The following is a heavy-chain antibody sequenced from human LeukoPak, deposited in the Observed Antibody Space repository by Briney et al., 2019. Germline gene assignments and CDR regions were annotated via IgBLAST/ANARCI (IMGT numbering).Heavy chain of an antibody. J-gene: IGHJ3*02. D-gene: IGHD6-13*01. V-gene: IGHV1-2*02. CDR1: GYTFTGYY. Sequence: ASVKVSCKASGYTFTGYYMHWVRQAPGQGLEWMGWINPNSGGTNYAQKFQGRVIMTRDTSISTAYMELSRLRSDDTAVYYCARGGAAANTMLIVYAFDIWGQGTMVTVSS. CDR2: INPNSGGT. CDR3: ARGGAAANTMLIVYAFDI.